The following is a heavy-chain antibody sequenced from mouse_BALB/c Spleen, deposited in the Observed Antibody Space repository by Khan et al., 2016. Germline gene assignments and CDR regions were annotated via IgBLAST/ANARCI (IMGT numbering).Heavy chain of an antibody. Sequence: VQLQQSGPELMKPGASVKISCKASGYSFTSYYMHWVKQSHGKSLEWIGYIDPFNGGTSYNQKFKGTATLTVDKSSSTAYMHLRSLTSEDSAVYYCACSTQSFYAMDYWGQGTAVTVSS. V-gene: IGHV1S135*01. CDR1: GYSFTSYY. D-gene: IGHD1-1*01. J-gene: IGHJ4*01. CDR2: IDPFNGGT. CDR3: ACSTQSFYAMDY.